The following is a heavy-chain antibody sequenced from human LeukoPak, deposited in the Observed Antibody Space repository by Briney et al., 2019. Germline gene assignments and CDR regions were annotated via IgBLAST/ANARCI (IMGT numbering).Heavy chain of an antibody. J-gene: IGHJ4*02. V-gene: IGHV3-23*01. D-gene: IGHD6-19*01. CDR3: AKAATGWYYFDY. CDR1: GFTFSSYA. Sequence: GGSLRLSCAASGFTFSSYAMSWVRQAAGKGLEWDSGISGSGVSTYYADSVKGRFTISRDNSKNTLYLQMNSLRAEDTAVYYCAKAATGWYYFDYWGQGTLLTVSS. CDR2: ISGSGVST.